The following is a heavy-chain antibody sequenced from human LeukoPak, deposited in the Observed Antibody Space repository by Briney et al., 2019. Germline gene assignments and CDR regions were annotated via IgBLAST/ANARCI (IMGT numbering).Heavy chain of an antibody. Sequence: GGSLRLSGAASGFTFSSYAMSWVRQAPGKGLEWVSAISGSGGSTYYADSVKGRFTISRDNSKNTLYLQMNSLRAEDTAVYYCAKDRGAAAGRAVFDYWGQGTLVTVSS. CDR2: ISGSGGST. CDR3: AKDRGAAAGRAVFDY. J-gene: IGHJ4*02. D-gene: IGHD6-13*01. V-gene: IGHV3-23*01. CDR1: GFTFSSYA.